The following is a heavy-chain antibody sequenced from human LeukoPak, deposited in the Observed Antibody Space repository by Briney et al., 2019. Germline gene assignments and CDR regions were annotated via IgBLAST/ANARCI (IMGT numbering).Heavy chain of an antibody. Sequence: PGGSLRLSCVGSGFTFRSHSVNWVRQSPRKGLEWVANIKPDGIDKYYVDSARGRFTVSRDNAKNSAFLQMNSLRAEDTAICYCATISAQTFDIWGQGTLVSVSS. J-gene: IGHJ3*02. V-gene: IGHV3-7*01. CDR3: ATISAQTFDI. D-gene: IGHD5-24*01. CDR1: GFTFRSHS. CDR2: IKPDGIDK.